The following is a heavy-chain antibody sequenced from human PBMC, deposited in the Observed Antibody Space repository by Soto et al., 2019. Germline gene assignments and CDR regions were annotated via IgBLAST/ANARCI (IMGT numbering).Heavy chain of an antibody. D-gene: IGHD6-19*01. V-gene: IGHV3-30-3*01. CDR3: ARGSLAVAIDY. Sequence: QMQLVESGGGVVQPGRSLRLSCAASGFTFSSYAMHWVRQAPGKGLEWVAVISYDGSNKYYADSVKGRFTISRDNSKNTLYLQMNSLRAEDTAVYYCARGSLAVAIDYWGQGTLVTVSS. CDR2: ISYDGSNK. J-gene: IGHJ4*02. CDR1: GFTFSSYA.